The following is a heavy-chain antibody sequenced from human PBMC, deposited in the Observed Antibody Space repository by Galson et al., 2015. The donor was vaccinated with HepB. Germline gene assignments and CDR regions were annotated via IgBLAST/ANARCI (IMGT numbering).Heavy chain of an antibody. D-gene: IGHD3-10*01. CDR3: ARAPSVSGGPDY. J-gene: IGHJ4*02. CDR1: AHA. Sequence: SVKVSCKASAHAINWVRQAPGQGLEWMGWISGYNGNINYAQKFQGRVTMTTDTPTNTAYMELRSLRSDDTAVYYCARAPSVSGGPDYWGQGTLVTVSS. CDR2: ISGYNGNI. V-gene: IGHV1-18*01.